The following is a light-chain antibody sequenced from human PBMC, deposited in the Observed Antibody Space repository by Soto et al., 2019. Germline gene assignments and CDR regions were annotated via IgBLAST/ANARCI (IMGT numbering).Light chain of an antibody. CDR1: QSVSTTF. CDR3: QHYGSPIT. Sequence: SPLPVSFSTGERATLSCRASQSVSTTFLVWYQQRPGQAPRLLIYGASTRATGIPDRFSGSGSGTDFTLTSSMLAEEDVAVYCCQHYGSPITFGQGTRLEIK. V-gene: IGKV3-20*01. J-gene: IGKJ5*01. CDR2: GAS.